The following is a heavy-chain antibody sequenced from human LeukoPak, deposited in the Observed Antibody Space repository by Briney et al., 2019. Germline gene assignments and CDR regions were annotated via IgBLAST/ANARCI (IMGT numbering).Heavy chain of an antibody. J-gene: IGHJ1*01. D-gene: IGHD6-19*01. CDR3: ARAQNVDPVPGIAVAGSEYFQH. V-gene: IGHV3-30-3*01. CDR1: GFTFSSYA. Sequence: GGSLRLSCAASGFTFSSYAMHWVRQAPGKGLEWVAVISYDGSNKYYADSEKGRFTISRDNSKNTLYLQMNSLRAEDTAVYYCARAQNVDPVPGIAVAGSEYFQHWGQGTLVTVSS. CDR2: ISYDGSNK.